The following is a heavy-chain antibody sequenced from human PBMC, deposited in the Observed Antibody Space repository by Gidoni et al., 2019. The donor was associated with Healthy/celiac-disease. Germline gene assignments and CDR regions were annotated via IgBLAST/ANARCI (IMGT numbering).Heavy chain of an antibody. Sequence: EVQLVESEGGLVKPGGSLSLSCAASGFTFSSYSMNWVRQAPGKGLEWVSSISSSSSYIYYADSVKGRFTISRDNAKNSLYLQMNSLRAEDTAVYYCARDPLTSYGSGSYIWYFDLWGRGTLVTVSS. D-gene: IGHD3-10*01. CDR2: ISSSSSYI. V-gene: IGHV3-21*01. CDR3: ARDPLTSYGSGSYIWYFDL. CDR1: GFTFSSYS. J-gene: IGHJ2*01.